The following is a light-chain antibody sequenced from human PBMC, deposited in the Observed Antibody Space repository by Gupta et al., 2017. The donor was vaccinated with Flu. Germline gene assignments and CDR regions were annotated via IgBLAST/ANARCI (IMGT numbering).Light chain of an antibody. CDR3: SSHAGRVTGV. CDR1: SNDVGGYNR. Sequence: QSAPTQPRSVSGSPGQSVTISCTGTSNDVGGYNRVSWYEQRPGTAPKLIRYDVTERPSGVPDRFSGSKSGNTASLTISGLQADDEADYYCSSHAGRVTGVFGTGTTVTVL. J-gene: IGLJ1*01. V-gene: IGLV2-11*01. CDR2: DVT.